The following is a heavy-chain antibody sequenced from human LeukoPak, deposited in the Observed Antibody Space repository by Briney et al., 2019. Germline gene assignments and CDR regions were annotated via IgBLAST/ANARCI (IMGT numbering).Heavy chain of an antibody. CDR3: ARDSYYYDSSGYLPFDY. CDR2: ISSSSTI. J-gene: IGHJ4*02. CDR1: GFTFSSYS. D-gene: IGHD3-22*01. Sequence: GGSLRLSCAASGFTFSSYSMNWVRQAPGKGLEWVSYISSSSTIYYADSVKGRFTISRDNAKNSLYLQMNSLRAEDTAVYYCARDSYYYDSSGYLPFDYWGQGTLVTVSS. V-gene: IGHV3-48*01.